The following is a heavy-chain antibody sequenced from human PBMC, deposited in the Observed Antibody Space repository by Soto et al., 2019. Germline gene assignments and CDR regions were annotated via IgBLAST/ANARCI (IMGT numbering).Heavy chain of an antibody. D-gene: IGHD2-2*02. J-gene: IGHJ4*02. V-gene: IGHV1-8*01. CDR2: MNPNSGNT. Sequence: QVQLVQSGAEVKKPGASVKVSCKASGYTFTSYDISWVRQATGQGLEWMGWMNPNSGNTGYAQKFQVRVTMTRNTSISTAYMELSSLRSEETAMSYCARDDNVAIPGYRGQGTLVTVSS. CDR1: GYTFTSYD. CDR3: ARDDNVAIPGY.